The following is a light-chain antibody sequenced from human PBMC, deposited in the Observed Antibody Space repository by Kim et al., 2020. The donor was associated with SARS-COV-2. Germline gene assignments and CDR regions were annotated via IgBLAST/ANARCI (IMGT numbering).Light chain of an antibody. Sequence: VALGKTGRITCQGDSLRTYYAAWYQQRPGQAPTLVIYGENFRPSGIPDRFSVSRLGNTASLAITGAQAEDEADYYCNSRDTNGNHVFGTGTKVTVL. CDR2: GEN. CDR1: SLRTYY. J-gene: IGLJ1*01. V-gene: IGLV3-19*01. CDR3: NSRDTNGNHV.